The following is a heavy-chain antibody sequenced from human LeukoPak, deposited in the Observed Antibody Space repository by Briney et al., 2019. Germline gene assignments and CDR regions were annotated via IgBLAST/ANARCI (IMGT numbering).Heavy chain of an antibody. D-gene: IGHD6-6*01. CDR2: INQGGSET. V-gene: IGHV3-7*01. CDR3: ARLIGDRTIYDY. CDR1: GFTFRTYW. J-gene: IGHJ4*02. Sequence: PGGSLRLSCEASGFTFRTYWMSWVRQAPGKGLEWVASINQGGSETYYVESVKGRFTISRDNAMNSFFLQMNSLRAEDTAVYYCARLIGDRTIYDYWGQGTLVTVSS.